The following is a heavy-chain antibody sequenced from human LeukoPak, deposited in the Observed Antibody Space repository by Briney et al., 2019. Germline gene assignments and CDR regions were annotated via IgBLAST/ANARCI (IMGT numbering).Heavy chain of an antibody. V-gene: IGHV3-9*01. J-gene: IGHJ3*02. CDR2: ISWNSGSI. CDR1: GFTFDDYA. Sequence: PGGSLRLSCAASGFTFDDYAMHWVRQAPGKGLEWVSGISWNSGSIGYADSVKGRFTISRDNAKNSLYLQTNSLRAEDTVLYYCAKDTHYYDSSGSAAFDIWGQGTMVTVSS. CDR3: AKDTHYYDSSGSAAFDI. D-gene: IGHD3-22*01.